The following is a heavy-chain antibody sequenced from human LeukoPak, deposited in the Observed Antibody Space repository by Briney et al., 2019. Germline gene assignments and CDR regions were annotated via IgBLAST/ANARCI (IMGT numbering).Heavy chain of an antibody. CDR1: GXTFSSYN. J-gene: IGHJ4*02. D-gene: IGHD3-3*01. CDR2: ISSRSSYI. Sequence: GGSLRLSWAASGXTFSSYNMKWVRQAPGKGLEWVSSISSRSSYIFYADSVKGRFTISRDNAKKSLYLQMNSLRAEDTAVYYCASGVNYFDYWGQGTLVTVSS. CDR3: ASGVNYFDY. V-gene: IGHV3-21*01.